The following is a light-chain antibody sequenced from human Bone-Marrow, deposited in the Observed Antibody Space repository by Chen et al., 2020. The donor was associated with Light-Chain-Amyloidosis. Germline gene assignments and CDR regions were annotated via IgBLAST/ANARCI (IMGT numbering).Light chain of an antibody. J-gene: IGKJ4*01. V-gene: IGKV3-20*01. Sequence: EIVLTQSPGTLSLSPGEGANLSCRASQTISSNYLTWYQQKFGQAPRLLIYGSSSRATGIPDRFTGSWSGTDFTLTINRLEPEDFALYYCQQYGTSPLTFGGGTKVGIK. CDR3: QQYGTSPLT. CDR1: QTISSNY. CDR2: GSS.